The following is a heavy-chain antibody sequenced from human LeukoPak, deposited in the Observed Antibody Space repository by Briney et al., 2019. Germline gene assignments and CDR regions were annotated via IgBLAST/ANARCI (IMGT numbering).Heavy chain of an antibody. CDR2: IIPVFGKA. D-gene: IGHD5-12*01. J-gene: IGHJ5*02. V-gene: IGHV1-69*04. Sequence: SVKVSCKASGDSLNNFGINWVRQAPGQGLEWMGTIIPVFGKATYSQNFQGRGTITADKASSTAYMELNNLTSDDTAMYYCATSPSTVATRGNFFDPWGQGTLVIVSS. CDR1: GDSLNNFG. CDR3: ATSPSTVATRGNFFDP.